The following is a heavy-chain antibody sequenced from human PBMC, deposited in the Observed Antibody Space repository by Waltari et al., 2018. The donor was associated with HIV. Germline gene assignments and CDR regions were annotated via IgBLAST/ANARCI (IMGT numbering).Heavy chain of an antibody. J-gene: IGHJ4*02. CDR1: GFTFSSYA. CDR2: ISSSGSTI. V-gene: IGHV3-48*03. CDR3: ASLYYYDSSGYYSPLDY. Sequence: EVQLVESGGGLVQPGGSLRLSCAASGFTFSSYAMNWVRLAPGEGLEWVSDISSSGSTINYADSVKGRCTIARDNAKNSLYLQMNSLRADDTSVYYCASLYYYDSSGYYSPLDYWGQGTLVTVSS. D-gene: IGHD3-22*01.